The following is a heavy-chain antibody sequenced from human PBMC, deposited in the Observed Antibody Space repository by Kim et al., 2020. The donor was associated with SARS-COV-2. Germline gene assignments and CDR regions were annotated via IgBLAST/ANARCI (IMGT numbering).Heavy chain of an antibody. CDR3: ARDSGYGEVDY. D-gene: IGHD4-17*01. V-gene: IGHV3-74*01. CDR2: T. Sequence: TSHADSVKGRFTISRDNAKNTLYLQMNSLRAEDTAVYYCARDSGYGEVDYWGQGTLVTVSS. J-gene: IGHJ4*02.